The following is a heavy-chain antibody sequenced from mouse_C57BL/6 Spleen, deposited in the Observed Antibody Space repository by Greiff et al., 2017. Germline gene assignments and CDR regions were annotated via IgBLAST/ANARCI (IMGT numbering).Heavy chain of an antibody. V-gene: IGHV3-6*01. D-gene: IGHD2-2*01. CDR1: GYSITSGYY. CDR3: ARDWVTTRDAMDY. Sequence: EVQLQESGPGLVKPSQSLSLTCSVTGYSITSGYYWNWIRQFPGNKLEWMGYISYDGSNNYNPSLKNRIPITRDTSKNQFFLKLNSVTTEDTATYYCARDWVTTRDAMDYWGQGTSVTVSS. CDR2: ISYDGSN. J-gene: IGHJ4*01.